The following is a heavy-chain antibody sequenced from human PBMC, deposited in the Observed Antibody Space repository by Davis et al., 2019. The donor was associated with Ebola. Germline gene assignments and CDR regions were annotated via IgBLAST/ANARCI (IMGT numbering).Heavy chain of an antibody. CDR1: GFTFSSYS. J-gene: IGHJ6*02. V-gene: IGHV3-21*01. Sequence: WGSLRLSCAASGFTFSSYSMNWVRQAPGKGLEWVSSISSSSSYIYYADSVKGRFTISRDNAKNSLYLQMNSLRAEDTAVYYCARVPYYYYGMDVWGQGTTVTVSS. CDR2: ISSSSSYI. CDR3: ARVPYYYYGMDV.